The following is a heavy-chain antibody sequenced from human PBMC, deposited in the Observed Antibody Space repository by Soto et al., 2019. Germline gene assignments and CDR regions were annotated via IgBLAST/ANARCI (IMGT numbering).Heavy chain of an antibody. CDR3: AKVSTTHTFGPLDP. CDR2: ISWNSRSI. J-gene: IGHJ5*02. D-gene: IGHD1-1*01. Sequence: EVQLVESGGGLVKPGRSVRLSCAASGFTFDDYGMHWVRQAPGKGLEWVSGISWNSRSIGYADSVKGRFIISRDNAKNSLYLQINNLRPEDTAFYFCAKVSTTHTFGPLDPWGQGTLVTVSS. V-gene: IGHV3-9*01. CDR1: GFTFDDYG.